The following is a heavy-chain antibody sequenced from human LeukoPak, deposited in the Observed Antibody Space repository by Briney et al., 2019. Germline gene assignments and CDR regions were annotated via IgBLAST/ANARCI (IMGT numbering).Heavy chain of an antibody. D-gene: IGHD3-10*01. Sequence: GGSLRLSCAASGFTFSSYGMHWVRQAPGKGLEWVSAISGSGGSTYYADSVKGRFTISRDNSKNTLYLQMNSLRAEDTAVYYCAKLSPYGSGSYYNWWGQGTLVTVSS. J-gene: IGHJ4*02. CDR3: AKLSPYGSGSYYNW. CDR1: GFTFSSYG. V-gene: IGHV3-23*01. CDR2: ISGSGGST.